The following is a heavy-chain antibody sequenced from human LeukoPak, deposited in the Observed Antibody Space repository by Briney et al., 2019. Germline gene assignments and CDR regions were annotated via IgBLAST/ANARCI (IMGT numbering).Heavy chain of an antibody. J-gene: IGHJ4*02. D-gene: IGHD3-22*01. CDR1: GFTFNTYV. CDR3: ARATSMIVVAPDY. V-gene: IGHV3-64*02. CDR2: INVNGGRT. Sequence: GGSLRLSCEASGFTFNTYVMHWVRQAPGKGLVYVSGINVNGGRTYYADSVKGRFTVSRDNSKNTLYLQMGNLRVDDMAVYFCARATSMIVVAPDYWGQGAPVTISS.